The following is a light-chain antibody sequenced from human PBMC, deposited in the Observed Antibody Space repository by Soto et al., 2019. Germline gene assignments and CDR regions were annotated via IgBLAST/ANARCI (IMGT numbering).Light chain of an antibody. V-gene: IGLV2-14*01. CDR1: SSDVGGYKY. CDR2: DVS. J-gene: IGLJ1*01. Sequence: QPALTQPASVSGSPGQSITISCTGTSSDVGGYKYVSWYQQHPGKAPKLMIYDVSNRPSGVSNRFSGSKSGNTASLTISGLQAEDEADYYCSSYTSSSTLLYVFGPGTKVTVL. CDR3: SSYTSSSTLLYV.